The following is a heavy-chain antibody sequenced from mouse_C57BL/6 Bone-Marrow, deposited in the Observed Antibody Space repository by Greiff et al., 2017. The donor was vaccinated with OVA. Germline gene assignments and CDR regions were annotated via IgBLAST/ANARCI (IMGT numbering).Heavy chain of an antibody. CDR3: ARDADGSRYFDV. CDR2: SRNKANDYTT. J-gene: IGHJ1*03. CDR1: GFTFSDFY. D-gene: IGHD1-2*01. Sequence: EVQLVESGGGLVQSGRSLRLSCATSGFTFSDFYMEWVRQAPGKGLEWIAASRNKANDYTTEYSASVKGRFIVSRDTSQSILYLQMNALRAEDTAIYYCARDADGSRYFDVWGTGTTVTVSS. V-gene: IGHV7-1*01.